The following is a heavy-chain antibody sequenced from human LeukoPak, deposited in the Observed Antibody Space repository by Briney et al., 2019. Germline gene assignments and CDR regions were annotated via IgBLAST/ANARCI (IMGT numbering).Heavy chain of an antibody. V-gene: IGHV3-64*01. J-gene: IGHJ3*02. CDR1: GFTFSSYA. Sequence: GGSLRLSCAASGFTFSSYAMHWVRQAPGKGLEYVSAISSNGGSTYYANSVKGRFTISRDSSKNTLYLQMGSLRAEDMAVYYCARALFGDQAKMGAFDIWGQGTMVTVSS. CDR3: ARALFGDQAKMGAFDI. CDR2: ISSNGGST. D-gene: IGHD4-17*01.